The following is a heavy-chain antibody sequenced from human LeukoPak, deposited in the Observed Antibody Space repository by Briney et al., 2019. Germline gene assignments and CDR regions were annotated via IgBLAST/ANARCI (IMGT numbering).Heavy chain of an antibody. V-gene: IGHV4-39*01. CDR2: IYYSGST. D-gene: IGHD7-27*01. Sequence: SETLSLTCTVSGGSISSSSYYWGWIRQPPGKGLEWIGSIYYSGSTYYNPSLKSRVTISVDTSKNQFSLKLSSVTAADTAVYYCAGYGDSGDYFDYWGQGTLVTVSS. CDR1: GGSISSSSYY. J-gene: IGHJ4*02. CDR3: AGYGDSGDYFDY.